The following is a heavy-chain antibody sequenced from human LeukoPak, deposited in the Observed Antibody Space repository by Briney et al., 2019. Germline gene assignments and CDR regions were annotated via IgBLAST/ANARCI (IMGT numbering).Heavy chain of an antibody. Sequence: AGGSLRLSCAASGFTFSSYGMHWVRQAPGKGLEWVAFIRYDGSNKYYADSVKGRFTISRDNSKNTLYLQMNSLRAEDTAVHYCAKEDIVVVPAAMNFDYWGQGTLVTVSS. CDR3: AKEDIVVVPAAMNFDY. CDR2: IRYDGSNK. D-gene: IGHD2-2*01. J-gene: IGHJ4*02. CDR1: GFTFSSYG. V-gene: IGHV3-30*02.